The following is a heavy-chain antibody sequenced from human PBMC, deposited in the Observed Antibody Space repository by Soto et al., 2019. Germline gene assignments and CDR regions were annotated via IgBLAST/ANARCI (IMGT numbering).Heavy chain of an antibody. Sequence: QVQLQESGPGQVKPSETLSLTCTISGGSISVYYWSWVRQPPGHELEWIGYIYASGSPYYNPSLRSRVTLSADTSKHQISLKLTSPTAADTAVYYCARGVGSSPPRYWGRGTLVTVSS. CDR3: ARGVGSSPPRY. D-gene: IGHD1-26*01. V-gene: IGHV4-59*01. CDR2: IYASGSP. J-gene: IGHJ4*02. CDR1: GGSISVYY.